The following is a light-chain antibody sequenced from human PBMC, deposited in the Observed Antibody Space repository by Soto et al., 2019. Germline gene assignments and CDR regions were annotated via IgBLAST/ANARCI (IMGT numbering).Light chain of an antibody. V-gene: IGLV2-14*03. CDR3: RSYTDSNTVV. CDR1: SSDVGGHNS. J-gene: IGLJ2*01. CDR2: DVK. Sequence: QSALTQPASVSGSPGQSITISCTGSSSDVGGHNSISWYQHHPVKAPKLILYDVKNRPSGVSDRFSGSKSGNTASLTISGLQAEDEADSYCRSYTDSNTVVFGGGTKLTVL.